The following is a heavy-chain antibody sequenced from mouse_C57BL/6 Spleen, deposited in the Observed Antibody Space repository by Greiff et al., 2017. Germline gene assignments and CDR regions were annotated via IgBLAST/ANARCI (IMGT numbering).Heavy chain of an antibody. J-gene: IGHJ1*03. Sequence: EVQLQQSGPELVKPGASVKISCKASGYSFTGYYMNWVKQSPEKSLEWIGEINPSTGGTTYNQKFKAKATLTVDKSSSTAYMQLKSLTSEDSAVYYCARRYYDYDEVWYFDVWGTGTTVTVAS. CDR3: ARRYYDYDEVWYFDV. D-gene: IGHD2-4*01. CDR1: GYSFTGYY. CDR2: INPSTGGT. V-gene: IGHV1-42*01.